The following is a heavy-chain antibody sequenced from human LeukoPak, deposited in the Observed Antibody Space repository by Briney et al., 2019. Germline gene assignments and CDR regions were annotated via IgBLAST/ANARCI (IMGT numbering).Heavy chain of an antibody. CDR1: GFTFSSYA. Sequence: GGSLRLSCAASGFTFSSYAMTWVRQAPGKGLEWVSSISVNGGTTYYADSVKGRFTVSRDNSKNTLYLQMNSLRAEDTAVYYCAKDGGLWVSAHWGDSWGRGTLVTVSS. CDR3: AKDGGLWVSAHWGDS. CDR2: ISVNGGTT. V-gene: IGHV3-23*01. J-gene: IGHJ4*02. D-gene: IGHD7-27*01.